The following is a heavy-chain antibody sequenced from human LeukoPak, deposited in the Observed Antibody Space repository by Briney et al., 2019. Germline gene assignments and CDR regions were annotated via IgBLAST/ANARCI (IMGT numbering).Heavy chain of an antibody. CDR2: ISYDETNK. CDR3: ADTVGVTAFLAY. Sequence: PGGSLRLSCAASGFTFSSYAMHWVRQAPGKGLEWVAVISYDETNKYYADSVKGRFTISRDNSKNTLYLQMNSLRTEDTALYYCADTVGVTAFLAYWGQGTPVTVSS. J-gene: IGHJ4*02. CDR1: GFTFSSYA. D-gene: IGHD2-21*02. V-gene: IGHV3-30*04.